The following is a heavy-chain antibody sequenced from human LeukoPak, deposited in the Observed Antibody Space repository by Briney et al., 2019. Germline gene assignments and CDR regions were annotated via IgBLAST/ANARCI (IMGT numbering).Heavy chain of an antibody. D-gene: IGHD6-13*01. CDR2: INPNSGGT. V-gene: IGHV1-2*04. CDR3: ARGGIAAAGAPFGFGTLDV. J-gene: IGHJ6*02. Sequence: GASVKVSCKASGYTFTGYYMHWVRQAPGQGLEWMGWINPNSGGTNYAQKFQGWVTMTRDTSISTAYMELSRLRSDDTAVYYCARGGIAAAGAPFGFGTLDVWGQGTTVTVSS. CDR1: GYTFTGYY.